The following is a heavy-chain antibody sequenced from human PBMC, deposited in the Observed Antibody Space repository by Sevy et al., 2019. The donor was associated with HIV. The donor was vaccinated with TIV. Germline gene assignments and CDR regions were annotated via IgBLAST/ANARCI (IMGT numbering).Heavy chain of an antibody. V-gene: IGHV4-61*01. CDR2: IYYSGST. J-gene: IGHJ6*02. Sequence: SETLSLTCTVSGGSVSSGSYYWSWIRQPPGKGLEWIGYIYYSGSTNYNPSLKSRVTMSVDTSKNQFSLKLSSVTAADTAVYYCARERIVVVPAAMGYYGMDVWGQGTTVTVS. CDR1: GGSVSSGSYY. D-gene: IGHD2-2*01. CDR3: ARERIVVVPAAMGYYGMDV.